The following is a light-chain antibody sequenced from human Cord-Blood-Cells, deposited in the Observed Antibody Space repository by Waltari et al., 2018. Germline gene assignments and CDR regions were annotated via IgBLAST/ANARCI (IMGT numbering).Light chain of an antibody. J-gene: IGLJ2*01. CDR1: SSDVGGYHY. CDR2: DVS. V-gene: IGLV2-14*01. Sequence: QSALTQPASVSGSPGQSITISCTGTSSDVGGYHYVSCYQQHPGKAPTLMIYDVSKRPSGVSNRFSGSKSGNTASLTISGLQAEDEADYYCSSYTSSSTLVFGGGTKLTVL. CDR3: SSYTSSSTLV.